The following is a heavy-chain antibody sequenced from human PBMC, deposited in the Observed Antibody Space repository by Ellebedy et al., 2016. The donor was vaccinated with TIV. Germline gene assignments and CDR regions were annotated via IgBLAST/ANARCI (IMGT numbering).Heavy chain of an antibody. V-gene: IGHV3-7*01. CDR3: ARDGMATLNY. CDR2: IRQDGSEK. Sequence: GESLKISCAASGFTFSCYWMSWVRQAPGKGLEWVTNIRQDGSEKYYVDSVKGRFTISRDNAKNSVYLQMNSLRAEDTAVYYCARDGMATLNYWGQGTLVTVSS. J-gene: IGHJ4*02. CDR1: GFTFSCYW. D-gene: IGHD5-24*01.